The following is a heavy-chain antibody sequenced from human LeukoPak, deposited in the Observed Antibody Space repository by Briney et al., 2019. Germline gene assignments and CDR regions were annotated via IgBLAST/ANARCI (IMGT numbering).Heavy chain of an antibody. Sequence: GGSLRLSCAASGFTFDDYAMHRVRQAPGKGLEWVSGISWNSGSIGYADSVKGRFTISRDNAKNSLYLQMNSLRAEDTALYYCAKDLAAARTALDYWGQGTLVTVSS. V-gene: IGHV3-9*01. D-gene: IGHD6-13*01. CDR2: ISWNSGSI. CDR3: AKDLAAARTALDY. CDR1: GFTFDDYA. J-gene: IGHJ4*02.